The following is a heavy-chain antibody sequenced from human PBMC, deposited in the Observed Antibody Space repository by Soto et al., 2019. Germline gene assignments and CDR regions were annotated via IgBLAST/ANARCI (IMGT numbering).Heavy chain of an antibody. D-gene: IGHD3-3*01. V-gene: IGHV1-69*13. Sequence: SVKVSCKASGGTFSSYAISWVRQAPGQGLEWMGGIIPIFGTANYAQKFQGRVTITADESTSTAYMELSSLRSEDTAVYYCARGRFLEWSRGYNWFDPWGQGTLVTVSS. CDR3: ARGRFLEWSRGYNWFDP. J-gene: IGHJ5*02. CDR1: GGTFSSYA. CDR2: IIPIFGTA.